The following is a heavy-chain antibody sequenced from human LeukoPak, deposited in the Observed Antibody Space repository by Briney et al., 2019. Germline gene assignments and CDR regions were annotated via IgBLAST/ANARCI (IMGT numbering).Heavy chain of an antibody. V-gene: IGHV3-7*01. CDR1: GFSFSNYW. CDR3: ARDPWGYYYDTNGYSYFDL. Sequence: GGSLRLSCVVSGFSFSNYWMDWVRQAPGKGLEWAAFIKQAYADSVKGRFTISRDNAKSSLYLQMNSLRAEDTAVYYCARDPWGYYYDTNGYSYFDLWGRGTLVTVSS. CDR2: IKQA. D-gene: IGHD3-22*01. J-gene: IGHJ2*01.